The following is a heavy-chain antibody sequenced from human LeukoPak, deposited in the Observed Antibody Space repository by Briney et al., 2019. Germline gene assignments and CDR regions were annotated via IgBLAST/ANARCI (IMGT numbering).Heavy chain of an antibody. CDR1: GYSFTTNW. V-gene: IGHV5-51*01. Sequence: GESLTISCKGSGYSFTTNWIGWVRQMPGKGLEWMGIIYPDDSDTRYSPSFQGQVTISADKSISIAYLQWSSLRASDTAMYYCVRGESYLFGPDYWGQGTPVTVSS. J-gene: IGHJ4*02. D-gene: IGHD1-26*01. CDR3: VRGESYLFGPDY. CDR2: IYPDDSDT.